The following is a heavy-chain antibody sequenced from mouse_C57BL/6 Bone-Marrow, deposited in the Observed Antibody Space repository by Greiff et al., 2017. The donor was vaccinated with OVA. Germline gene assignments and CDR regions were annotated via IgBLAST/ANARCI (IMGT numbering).Heavy chain of an antibody. CDR3: ARPRTTVVATDWYFDV. J-gene: IGHJ1*03. D-gene: IGHD1-1*01. Sequence: QVHVKQPGAELVRPGSSVKLSCKASGYTFTSYWMDWVKQRPGQGLEWIGNIYPSDSETHYNQKFKDKDTLTVDKSSSTAYMQLSSLTSEDSAVYYGARPRTTVVATDWYFDVWGTGTTVTVSS. V-gene: IGHV1-61*01. CDR2: IYPSDSET. CDR1: GYTFTSYW.